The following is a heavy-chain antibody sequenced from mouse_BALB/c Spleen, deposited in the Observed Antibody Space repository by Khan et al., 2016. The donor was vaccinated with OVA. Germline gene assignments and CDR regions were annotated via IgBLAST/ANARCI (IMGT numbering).Heavy chain of an antibody. J-gene: IGHJ3*01. V-gene: IGHV2-4-1*01. CDR2: IWSGGNT. CDR1: GFSLTTYG. Sequence: QVQLMQSGPGLLQPSQSLSITCTVSGFSLTTYGVHWVRQSPGKGLEWLGLIWSGGNTDYNTAFISRLSISKDNSKSQVFFKMNSLQADDTAIYYCARNSYMYDFTYWGQGTLVTVSA. D-gene: IGHD2-14*01. CDR3: ARNSYMYDFTY.